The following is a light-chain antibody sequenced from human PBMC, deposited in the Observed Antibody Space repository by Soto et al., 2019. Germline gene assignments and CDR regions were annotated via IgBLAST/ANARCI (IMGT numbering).Light chain of an antibody. V-gene: IGKV3-11*01. CDR2: DAS. CDR3: QQRSNSPPWIT. Sequence: EIVLTQSPATLSLSPGERATLSGRASQSVSSFLSWYQQKPCQAPRLLIYDASNRATVIPAKFSGSGSGTDFTLTISSLEPEDSAVYYCQQRSNSPPWITFGQGTRLEIK. J-gene: IGKJ5*01. CDR1: QSVSSF.